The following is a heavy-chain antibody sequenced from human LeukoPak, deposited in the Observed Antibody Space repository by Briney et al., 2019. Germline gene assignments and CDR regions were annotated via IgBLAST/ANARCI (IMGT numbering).Heavy chain of an antibody. J-gene: IGHJ4*02. V-gene: IGHV3-33*01. CDR3: ARDGGDPPSDY. Sequence: PGRSLRLSCAASGFTFSSYGMHWVRQAPGKGLEWVAVIWYDGSNKYYADSVKGRFTISRDNSKNTLYLQMNSLRAEDTAVYYCARDGGDPPSDYWGQGTLVTVSS. CDR1: GFTFSSYG. D-gene: IGHD2-21*02. CDR2: IWYDGSNK.